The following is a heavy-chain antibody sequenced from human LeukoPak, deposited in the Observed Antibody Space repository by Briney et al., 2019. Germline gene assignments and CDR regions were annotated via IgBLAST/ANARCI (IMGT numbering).Heavy chain of an antibody. V-gene: IGHV4-34*01. Sequence: PSETLSLTCAVYGGSFSGYYWSWIRQPPGKGLEWIGEINHSGSTNYNPSLKSRVTISVDTSKNQFSLKLSSVTAADTAVYYCARRSGWYFGYWGQGTLVTVSS. CDR2: INHSGST. CDR3: ARRSGWYFGY. J-gene: IGHJ4*02. CDR1: GGSFSGYY. D-gene: IGHD6-19*01.